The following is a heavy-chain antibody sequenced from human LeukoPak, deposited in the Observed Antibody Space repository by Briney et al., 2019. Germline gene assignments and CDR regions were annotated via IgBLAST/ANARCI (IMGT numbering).Heavy chain of an antibody. D-gene: IGHD6-6*01. V-gene: IGHV4-4*07. CDR1: GGSISSYY. Sequence: SETLSLTCTVSGGSISSYYWSWIRQPAGKGLEWTGRIYTSGSTNYNPSLKSRVTMSVDTSKNQFSLKLSSVTAADTAVYYCASGSIAARAFDYWGQGTLVTVSS. CDR2: IYTSGST. J-gene: IGHJ4*02. CDR3: ASGSIAARAFDY.